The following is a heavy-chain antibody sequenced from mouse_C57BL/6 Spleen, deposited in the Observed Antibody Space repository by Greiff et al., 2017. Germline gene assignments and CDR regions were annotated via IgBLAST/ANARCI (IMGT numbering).Heavy chain of an antibody. J-gene: IGHJ4*01. CDR2: IDPSDSYT. V-gene: IGHV1-69*01. CDR1: GYTFTSYW. Sequence: QVQLQQPGAELVMPGASVKLSCKASGYTFTSYWLHWVKQRPGQGLAWIGEIDPSDSYTNYNQKFKGKSTLTVDKSSSTAYMQLSSLTSEDSAVYYCARRNGYDDYAMDYWGQGTSVTVSS. CDR3: ARRNGYDDYAMDY. D-gene: IGHD2-2*01.